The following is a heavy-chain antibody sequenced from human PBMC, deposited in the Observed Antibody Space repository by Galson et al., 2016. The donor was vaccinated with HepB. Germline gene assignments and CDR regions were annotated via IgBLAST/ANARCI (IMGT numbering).Heavy chain of an antibody. CDR3: AHRPEYGDYEGAFNC. D-gene: IGHD4-17*01. Sequence: PALVKPTQTLTLTCTLSGFSMSTDGVGVGWIRQPPGKALEWLALIYWKGTKRFSPSLRNRLSVTTDTSRNQVVLTMTDMDPVDTATYYCAHRPEYGDYEGAFNCWGQGTMVTVSS. CDR1: GFSMSTDGVG. CDR2: IYWKGTK. V-gene: IGHV2-5*01. J-gene: IGHJ3*01.